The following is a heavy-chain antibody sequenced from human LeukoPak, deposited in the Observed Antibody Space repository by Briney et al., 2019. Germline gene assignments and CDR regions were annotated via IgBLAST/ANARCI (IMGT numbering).Heavy chain of an antibody. CDR3: ARDRRYSSSSTSFDP. CDR2: ISAYNGNT. CDR1: LYIFTSYG. V-gene: IGHV1-18*01. J-gene: IGHJ5*02. D-gene: IGHD6-6*01. Sequence: ASVKVSCKASLYIFTSYGISGVRQAPGQGLKWMGWISAYNGNTNYAQKLQGRVSMTTDTSTSTAYMELMSLRSDDTAVYYCARDRRYSSSSTSFDPWGQGTLVTVSS.